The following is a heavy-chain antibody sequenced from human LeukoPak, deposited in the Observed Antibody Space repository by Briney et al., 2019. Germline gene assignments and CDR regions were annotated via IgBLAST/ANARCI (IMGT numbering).Heavy chain of an antibody. D-gene: IGHD4-17*01. CDR2: ISYDGSNK. CDR3: AKAPYGDSNNWFDP. CDR1: GFTFSSYG. J-gene: IGHJ5*02. Sequence: GGSLRLSCAASGFTFSSYGMHWVRQAPGKGLEWVAVISYDGSNKYYADSVKGRFTISRDNSKNTLYLQMNSLRAEDTAVYYCAKAPYGDSNNWFDPWGQGTLVTVSS. V-gene: IGHV3-30*18.